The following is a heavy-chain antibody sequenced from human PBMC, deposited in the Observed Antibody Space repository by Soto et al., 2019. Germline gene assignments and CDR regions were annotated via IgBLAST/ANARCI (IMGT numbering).Heavy chain of an antibody. CDR3: ARDSPSRRVTPFDY. D-gene: IGHD5-18*01. CDR1: GYAFTSYD. Sequence: QVQLVQSGAEVKKPGASVKVSCTASGYAFTSYDINWVRQTTGQGLEWMGWMNPNSGNTGYAQKFQGRVTMTRNTAINTAYMELSGLSSEDTAGYYCARDSPSRRVTPFDYWGQGTLVTVSS. J-gene: IGHJ4*02. CDR2: MNPNSGNT. V-gene: IGHV1-8*01.